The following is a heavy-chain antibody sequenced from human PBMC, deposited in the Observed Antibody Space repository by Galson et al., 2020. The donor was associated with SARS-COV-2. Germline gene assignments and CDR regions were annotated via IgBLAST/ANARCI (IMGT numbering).Heavy chain of an antibody. CDR2: ISSTSSQP. CDR1: GISFTDPY. D-gene: IGHD5-12*01. CDR3: ARVDRGYKFGYAYYYSGMDV. Sequence: GESLKILWAAPGISFTDPYITWIRQAPGKGLEWVSYISSTSSQPSYAESVKGRFTISRDNAKNSLYLQMHSLTVEDTAVYYCARVDRGYKFGYAYYYSGMDVWGQGTTVTVAS. J-gene: IGHJ6*02. V-gene: IGHV3-11*06.